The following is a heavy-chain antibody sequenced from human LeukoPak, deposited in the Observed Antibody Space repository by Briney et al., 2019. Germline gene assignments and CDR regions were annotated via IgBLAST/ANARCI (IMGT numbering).Heavy chain of an antibody. J-gene: IGHJ4*02. CDR2: ISLSGGTT. D-gene: IGHD3-22*01. Sequence: GGSLRLSCAASGFTFNNYVMTWVRQAPGRGLEWVSGISLSGGTTYYADSVKGRFTISTDNSKNTLYLQMNSLRAEDTAVYYCARARDIWVISYFDYWGQGTLVTVSS. CDR1: GFTFNNYV. CDR3: ARARDIWVISYFDY. V-gene: IGHV3-23*01.